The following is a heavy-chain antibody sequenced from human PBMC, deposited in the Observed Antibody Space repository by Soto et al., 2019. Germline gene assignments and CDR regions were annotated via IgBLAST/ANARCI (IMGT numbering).Heavy chain of an antibody. V-gene: IGHV4-30-4*08. CDR1: GGCIISGDYY. CDR2: IYYSGDT. D-gene: IGHD2-2*01. J-gene: IGHJ4*02. Sequence: SETLSLTCTVSGGCIISGDYYWSWIRQPPGKGLEWIGYIYYSGDTSYNPPLKSRVTISIDTSKNQFSLKLSSVTAADTAVYYCARVPDYWGQGILVTVSS. CDR3: ARVPDY.